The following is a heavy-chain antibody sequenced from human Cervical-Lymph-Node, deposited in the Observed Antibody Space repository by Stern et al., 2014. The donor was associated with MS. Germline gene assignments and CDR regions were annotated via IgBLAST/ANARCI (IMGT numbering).Heavy chain of an antibody. CDR1: GFSLSTDYVG. J-gene: IGHJ3*01. V-gene: IGHV2-5*02. CDR2: IYWDDDK. D-gene: IGHD2-21*02. CDR3: AHTLAFCDGDCPDAFDV. Sequence: EESGPTLVKPTETLTLTCTFSGFSLSTDYVGVGWIRQPPGKALEWLALIYWDDDKRYSPSLKTRLTITKDPSRNQVVLTMTNIDPVDTATYFCAHTLAFCDGDCPDAFDVWGQGTVVIVSS.